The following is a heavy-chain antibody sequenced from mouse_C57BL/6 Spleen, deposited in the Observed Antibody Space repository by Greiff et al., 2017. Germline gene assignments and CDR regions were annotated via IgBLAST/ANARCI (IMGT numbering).Heavy chain of an antibody. D-gene: IGHD1-1*01. V-gene: IGHV1-69*01. CDR1: GYTFTSYW. CDR3: ARSSSYYFYY. CDR2: IDPSDSYT. Sequence: VQLQQPGAELVMPGASVKLSCKASGYTFTSYWMHWVKQRPGQGLEWIGEIDPSDSYTNYNQKCKGKSTLTVDKSSSTAYMQLSSLTSEASAVYYCARSSSYYFYYWGQGTTLTASS. J-gene: IGHJ2*01.